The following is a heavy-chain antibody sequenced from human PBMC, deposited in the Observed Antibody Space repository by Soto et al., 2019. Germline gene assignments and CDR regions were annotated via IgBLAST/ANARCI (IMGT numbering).Heavy chain of an antibody. CDR3: ARCGPAINAFDI. V-gene: IGHV1-46*01. Sequence: ASVKVSCKASGYTLSSYYMQWVRQAPGQGLEWMGMINPTSDYTNYAQKFQGRVTFTSDTSTSTVYMELSSLTSEDTDMYYCARCGPAINAFDIWGLGTMVTGS. CDR2: INPTSDYT. J-gene: IGHJ3*02. CDR1: GYTLSSYY. D-gene: IGHD2-2*01.